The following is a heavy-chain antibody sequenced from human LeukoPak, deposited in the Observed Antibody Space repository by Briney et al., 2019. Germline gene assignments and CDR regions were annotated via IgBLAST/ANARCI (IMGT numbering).Heavy chain of an antibody. J-gene: IGHJ4*02. CDR2: VNPTNGAT. CDR1: GYTFNGYY. Sequence: APVKVSCKASGYTFNGYYMHWVRQAPGQGLEWMGWVNPTNGATNYAQKFQGRVTLTTDTSTNTAYMELSWLTSDDTAVYYCARPRIESGGYYYGHWGQGTLVTVSS. CDR3: ARPRIESGGYYYGH. D-gene: IGHD3-22*01. V-gene: IGHV1-2*02.